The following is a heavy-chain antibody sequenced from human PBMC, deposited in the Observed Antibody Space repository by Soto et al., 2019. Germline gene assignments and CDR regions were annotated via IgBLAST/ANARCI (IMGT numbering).Heavy chain of an antibody. V-gene: IGHV5-51*01. D-gene: IGHD3-16*02. J-gene: IGHJ3*02. CDR1: GYSFTSYW. CDR2: IYPGDSDT. CDR3: ARLTTYDYVWGSYRNGWGGDI. Sequence: GESLKISCXGSGYSFTSYWIGWVRQMPGKGLEWMGIIYPGDSDTRYSPSFQGQVTISADKSISTAYLQWSSLKASDTAMYYCARLTTYDYVWGSYRNGWGGDIWGQGTMVTVSS.